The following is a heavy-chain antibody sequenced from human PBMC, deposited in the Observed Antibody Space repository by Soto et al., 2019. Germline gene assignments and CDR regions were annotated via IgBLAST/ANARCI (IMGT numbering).Heavy chain of an antibody. V-gene: IGHV3-7*03. CDR2: IKQDGSEK. CDR1: GVTLRSYW. CDR3: ARDLGGD. Sequence: PGGSLRLSCAASGVTLRSYWMSWVRQAPGKGLEWVANIKQDGSEKYYVDSVKGRFTISRDNAKNSLYLQMNSLRAEDTAVYYCARDLGGDWGQGTLVTVSS. J-gene: IGHJ4*02. D-gene: IGHD2-21*01.